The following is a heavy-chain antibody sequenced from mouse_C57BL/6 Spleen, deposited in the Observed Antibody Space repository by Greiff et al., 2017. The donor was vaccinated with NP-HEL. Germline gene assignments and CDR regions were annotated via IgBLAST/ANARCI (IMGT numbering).Heavy chain of an antibody. CDR2: INPNNGGT. CDR1: GYTFTDYY. V-gene: IGHV1-26*01. Sequence: VQLQQSGPELVKPGASVKISCKASGYTFTDYYMNWVKQSHGKSLEWIGDINPNNGGTSYNQKFKGKATLTVDKSSSTAYMELRSLTSEDSAVYYCARNGGYEYFDVWGTGTTVTVSS. D-gene: IGHD1-1*02. CDR3: ARNGGYEYFDV. J-gene: IGHJ1*03.